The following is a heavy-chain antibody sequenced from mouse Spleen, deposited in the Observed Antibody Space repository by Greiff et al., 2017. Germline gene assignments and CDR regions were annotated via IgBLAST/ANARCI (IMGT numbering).Heavy chain of an antibody. D-gene: IGHD4-1*01. CDR1: GFTFSSFG. Sequence: EVKLVESGGGLVQPGGSRKLSCAASGFTFSSFGMHWVRQAPEKGLEWVAYISSGSSTIYYADTVKGRFTISRDNPKNTLFLQMTSLRSEDTAMYYCAREELTGKGGFDYWGQGTTLTVSS. CDR2: ISSGSSTI. J-gene: IGHJ2*01. CDR3: AREELTGKGGFDY. V-gene: IGHV5-17*02.